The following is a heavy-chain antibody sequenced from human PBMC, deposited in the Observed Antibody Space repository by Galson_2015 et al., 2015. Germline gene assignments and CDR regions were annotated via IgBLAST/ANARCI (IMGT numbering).Heavy chain of an antibody. CDR2: IKSKTDGGTT. D-gene: IGHD4-11*01. Sequence: SLRLSCAASGFTFSNAWMSWVRQAPGKGLEWVGRIKSKTDGGTTDYAAPVKGRFTISRDDSKNTLYLQMNSLKAEDTAVYYCTTDLLPSPTVTSSYWGQGTLVTVSS. V-gene: IGHV3-15*01. CDR1: GFTFSNAW. CDR3: TTDLLPSPTVTSSY. J-gene: IGHJ4*02.